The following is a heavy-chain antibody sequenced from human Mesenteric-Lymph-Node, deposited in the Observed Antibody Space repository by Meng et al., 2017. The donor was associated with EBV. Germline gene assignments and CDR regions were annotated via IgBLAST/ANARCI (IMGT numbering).Heavy chain of an antibody. Sequence: QVQLVKSGAKVKKPGASVKVSCKASGYTFTSNYIHWVRQAPGQGPEWMGLINPSSGGTSYAQKFQGRVTMTRDTSTSTVYMEVISLRSDDTAVYYCTRVVYREFDPWGQGTLVTVSS. CDR3: TRVVYREFDP. D-gene: IGHD5/OR15-5a*01. CDR1: GYTFTSNY. J-gene: IGHJ5*02. V-gene: IGHV1-46*01. CDR2: INPSSGGT.